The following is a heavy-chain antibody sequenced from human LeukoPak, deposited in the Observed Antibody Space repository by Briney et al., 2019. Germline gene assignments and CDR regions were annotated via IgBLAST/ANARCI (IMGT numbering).Heavy chain of an antibody. Sequence: GGSLRLSCAASGFTFINAWMAWVRQAPGKGLEWVANIKQDGSEKYYVDSVKGRFTTSRDNAKNSLYLQMNSLRAEDTAVYYCARATGKRNAFDIWGQGTMVTVSS. D-gene: IGHD4-11*01. CDR3: ARATGKRNAFDI. V-gene: IGHV3-7*04. CDR2: IKQDGSEK. CDR1: GFTFINAW. J-gene: IGHJ3*02.